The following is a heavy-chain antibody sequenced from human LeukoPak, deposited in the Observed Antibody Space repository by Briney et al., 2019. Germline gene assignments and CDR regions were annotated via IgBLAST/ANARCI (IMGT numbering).Heavy chain of an antibody. Sequence: SETLSLTCTVSGGSISSGSYYWSWFRQPAEKGLEWIGRIHTSGSTYYNPSLKSRVTISADTSKNQFSLNVSSVTAADTAVYYCARATSSYFYYMDVWGKGTTVTISS. CDR1: GGSISSGSYY. CDR2: IHTSGST. V-gene: IGHV4-61*02. J-gene: IGHJ6*03. D-gene: IGHD5-12*01. CDR3: ARATSSYFYYMDV.